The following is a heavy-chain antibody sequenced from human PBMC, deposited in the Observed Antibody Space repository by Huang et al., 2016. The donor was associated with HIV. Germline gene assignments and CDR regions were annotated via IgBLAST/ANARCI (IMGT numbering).Heavy chain of an antibody. Sequence: QVQLQESGPGLVKPSETLSLTCTVSGGSISTHYWSWIRQPPGKGLEWIGSTDYSGSTNYSTPLKSRVTILLDTSKNQCSLRVNSVTAADTAMYYCARDHHDFWRGYRRMYFFDHWGQGTLVTVSS. CDR1: GGSISTHY. V-gene: IGHV4-59*11. CDR2: TDYSGST. D-gene: IGHD3-3*01. J-gene: IGHJ4*02. CDR3: ARDHHDFWRGYRRMYFFDH.